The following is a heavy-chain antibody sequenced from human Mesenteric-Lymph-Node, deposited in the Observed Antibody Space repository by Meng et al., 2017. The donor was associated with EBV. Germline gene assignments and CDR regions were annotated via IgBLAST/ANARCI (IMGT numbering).Heavy chain of an antibody. J-gene: IGHJ4*01. V-gene: IGHV4-4*02. Sequence: QVQLQQWGAGLLKPSGTLSLSCAVSGGSITSTNWWSWVRQSPAKSVEWIVEIYHFGRTNYNPSLKSRVTMSVDRSKNQFSLRLSSVTASDKAVYYCARDLRGNGALTGLFDSWGLGTLVTVSS. CDR3: ARDLRGNGALTGLFDS. CDR2: IYHFGRT. CDR1: GGSITSTNW. D-gene: IGHD3-9*01.